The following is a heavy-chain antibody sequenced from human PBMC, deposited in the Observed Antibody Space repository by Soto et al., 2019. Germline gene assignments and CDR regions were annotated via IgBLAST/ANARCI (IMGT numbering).Heavy chain of an antibody. Sequence: GGSLRLSCSASGFIFSSSAMNWVRQAPGKGLEWVSAISGSGGSIYYADSVKGRFTISRDNSKTTLYLQMDSLRAENTAVYYCAKGGGDSLRYGMDVWGQGTTVTVSS. J-gene: IGHJ6*02. CDR2: ISGSGGSI. CDR1: GFIFSSSA. D-gene: IGHD2-21*02. V-gene: IGHV3-23*01. CDR3: AKGGGDSLRYGMDV.